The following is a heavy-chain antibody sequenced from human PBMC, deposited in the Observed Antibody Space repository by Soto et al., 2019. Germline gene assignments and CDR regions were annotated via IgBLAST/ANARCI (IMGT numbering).Heavy chain of an antibody. D-gene: IGHD2-2*01. J-gene: IGHJ4*02. CDR3: AKLGSSSWSPHYYFDY. CDR1: GFTFYNYA. CDR2: ITGSGSDT. V-gene: IGHV3-23*01. Sequence: GGSLILSCAASGFTFYNYAMGWVRQAPGKGLEWVSAITGSGSDTYYVDSVKGRFTISRDNSENTLYLQMNSLRAEDTAIYYCAKLGSSSWSPHYYFDYWGQGTLVTVS.